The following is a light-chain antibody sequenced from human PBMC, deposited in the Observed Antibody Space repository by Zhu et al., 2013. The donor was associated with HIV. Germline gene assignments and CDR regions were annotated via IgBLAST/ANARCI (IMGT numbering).Light chain of an antibody. J-gene: IGKJ4*01. V-gene: IGKV3-20*01. CDR1: PSVSSNY. CDR2: GAS. Sequence: EIVLTQSPGTLSLSPGERATLSCRASPSVSSNYLAWYQQKPGQAPRLLVYGASTRATGIPDRFSGSGSGTDFTLTISRLEPEDFAVYYCQTYTTHLERVTFGGGTKVEIK. CDR3: QTYTTHLERVT.